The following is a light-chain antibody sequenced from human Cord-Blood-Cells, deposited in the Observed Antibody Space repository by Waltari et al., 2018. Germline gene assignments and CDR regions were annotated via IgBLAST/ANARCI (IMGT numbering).Light chain of an antibody. V-gene: IGKV4-1*01. CDR3: QQYYSTPLT. CDR2: WAS. J-gene: IGKJ4*01. Sequence: DIVMTQSPDSLAVSLGARATITCMSSQSVLYSSNNKNYLAWYQQKPGQPPKLLIYWASTRESGVPDRFSGSGSGTDFTLTISSLQAEDVAVYYCQQYYSTPLTFGGGTKVEIK. CDR1: QSVLYSSNNKNY.